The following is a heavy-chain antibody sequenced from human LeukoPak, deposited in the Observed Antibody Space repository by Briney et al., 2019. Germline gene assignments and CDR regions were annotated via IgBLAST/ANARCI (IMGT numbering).Heavy chain of an antibody. V-gene: IGHV1-2*02. D-gene: IGHD6-13*01. CDR3: ARGPAAGTSRYYYYMDV. Sequence: ASVKVSCKASGYTFTGYYMHWVRQAPGQGLEWMGWINPNSGGTNYAQKFQGRVTMTRDTSISTAYMELSRLRSDDTAVYYCARGPAAGTSRYYYYMDVWGKGTTVTISS. CDR1: GYTFTGYY. J-gene: IGHJ6*03. CDR2: INPNSGGT.